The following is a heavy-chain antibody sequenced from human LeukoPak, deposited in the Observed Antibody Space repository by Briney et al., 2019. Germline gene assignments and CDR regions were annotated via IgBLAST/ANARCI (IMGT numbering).Heavy chain of an antibody. CDR1: GYSISSGHY. J-gene: IGHJ6*03. V-gene: IGHV4-38-2*01. CDR2: IYHSGSS. Sequence: TSETLSLTCAVSGYSISSGHYWVWIRQPPGKGLEYIGNIYHSGSSHYNPSLKSRVTISVDTSNNQFSLKLSSVTAADTAVYYCARAKNPYYYYYYMDFWGRGITVTVSS. CDR3: ARAKNPYYYYYYMDF.